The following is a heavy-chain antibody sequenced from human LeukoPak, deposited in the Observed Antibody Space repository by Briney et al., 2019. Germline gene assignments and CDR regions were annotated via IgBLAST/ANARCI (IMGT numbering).Heavy chain of an antibody. CDR3: ARDLIRGTYYYGSGSYQGWFDP. Sequence: SVKDSCKASGGTFISYAISGVRQAPGQGLEWMGRIIPILGIANYAQKFQGRVTITADKSTSTAYMELSSLRSEDTAVYYCARDLIRGTYYYGSGSYQGWFDPWGRGTLVTVSS. J-gene: IGHJ5*02. CDR1: GGTFISYA. V-gene: IGHV1-69*04. CDR2: IIPILGIA. D-gene: IGHD3-10*01.